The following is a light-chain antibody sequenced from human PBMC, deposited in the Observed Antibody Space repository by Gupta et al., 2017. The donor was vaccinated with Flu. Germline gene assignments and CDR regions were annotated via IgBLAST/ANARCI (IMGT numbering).Light chain of an antibody. CDR1: SSDVGGYNY. CDR2: EVS. CDR3: SSYTSSSPWV. V-gene: IGLV2-14*01. Sequence: QSALPQPASVSGSPRQSLTISCTGTSSDVGGYNYVSWYQQHPGKAPKLMIYEVSNRPSGVSNRFSGSKSGNTASLTISGLQAEDEADYYCSSYTSSSPWVFGGGTKLTVL. J-gene: IGLJ3*02.